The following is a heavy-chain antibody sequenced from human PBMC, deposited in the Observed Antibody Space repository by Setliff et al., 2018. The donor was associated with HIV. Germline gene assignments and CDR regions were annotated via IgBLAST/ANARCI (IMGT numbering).Heavy chain of an antibody. CDR1: GYTFTSYG. CDR2: ILPIFGAT. D-gene: IGHD3-10*01. J-gene: IGHJ5*02. CDR3: ANRGGSGTNVGNWFDP. Sequence: SVKVSCKTSGYTFTSYGISWVRQAPGQGLEWMGGILPIFGATDYAQKFQGRLTLTAVQSENSVYMELSSLRSDDTAVYYCANRGGSGTNVGNWFDPWGQGTLVTVSS. V-gene: IGHV1-69*13.